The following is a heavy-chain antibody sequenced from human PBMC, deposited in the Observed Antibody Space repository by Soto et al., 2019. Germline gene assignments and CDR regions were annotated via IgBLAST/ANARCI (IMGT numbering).Heavy chain of an antibody. CDR1: GFSFNKYA. CDR2: ITGSGSTI. J-gene: IGHJ4*02. V-gene: IGHV3-23*01. D-gene: IGHD2-21*02. CDR3: AKDAVSGDGLWLVPD. Sequence: DVQLLESGGGLVQPGGSLRLSCAASGFSFNKYAMIWVRQAPGKGQEWVSGITGSGSTIEYIESVKGRFTISRDNSKNTVYLQMNSLRAEDTAMYYCAKDAVSGDGLWLVPDWGQGTPVTVS.